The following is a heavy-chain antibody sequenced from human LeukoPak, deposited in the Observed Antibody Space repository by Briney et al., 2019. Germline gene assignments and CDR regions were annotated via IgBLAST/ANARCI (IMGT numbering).Heavy chain of an antibody. CDR3: AKEFVVGATALEYFDY. Sequence: PGGSLRLSSAASGFTFSSYAMSWVRQAPGKGLEWVSAISGSGGSTYYADSVKGRFTISRDNSKNTLYLQMNSLRAEDTAVYYCAKEFVVGATALEYFDYWGQGTLVTVSS. CDR1: GFTFSSYA. CDR2: ISGSGGST. J-gene: IGHJ4*02. D-gene: IGHD1-26*01. V-gene: IGHV3-23*01.